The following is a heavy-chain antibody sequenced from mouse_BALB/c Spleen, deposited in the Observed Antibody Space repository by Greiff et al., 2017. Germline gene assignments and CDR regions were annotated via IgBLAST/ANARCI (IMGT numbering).Heavy chain of an antibody. D-gene: IGHD1-2*01. CDR2: IDPANGNT. Sequence: EVKLQQSGAELVKPGASVKLSCTASGFNIKDTYMHWVKQRPEQGLEWIGRIDPANGNTKYDPKFQGKATITADTSSNTAYLQLSSLTSEDTAVYYCARGGYSIYYYAMDYWGQGTSVTVSS. V-gene: IGHV14-3*02. CDR3: ARGGYSIYYYAMDY. CDR1: GFNIKDTY. J-gene: IGHJ4*01.